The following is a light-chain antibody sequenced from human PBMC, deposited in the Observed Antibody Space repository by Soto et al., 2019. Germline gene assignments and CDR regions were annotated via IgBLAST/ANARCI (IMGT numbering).Light chain of an antibody. J-gene: IGKJ5*01. CDR2: AAS. CDR1: ERISSY. V-gene: IGKV1-39*01. CDR3: QQDENSPT. Sequence: DTQMSQSPSSLPASIGGRVTITCRVSERISSYIKWYQQIPGKAPKLAIYAASSLQSGVPSRFSCRGSETEITFNISRLQPEYIATYNCQQDENSPTFGQGTRLESK.